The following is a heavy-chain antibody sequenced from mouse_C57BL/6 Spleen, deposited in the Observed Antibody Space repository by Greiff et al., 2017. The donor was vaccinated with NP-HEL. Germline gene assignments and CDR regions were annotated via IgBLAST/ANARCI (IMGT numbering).Heavy chain of an antibody. CDR1: GYTFTSYW. Sequence: QVHVKQPGAELVKPGASVKMSCKASGYTFTSYWITWVKQRPGQGLEWIGDIYPGSGSTNYNEKFKSKATLTVDTSSSTAYMQLSSLTSEDSAVYYCARETAQVYAMDYWGQGTSVTVSS. CDR2: IYPGSGST. J-gene: IGHJ4*01. V-gene: IGHV1-55*01. CDR3: ARETAQVYAMDY. D-gene: IGHD3-2*02.